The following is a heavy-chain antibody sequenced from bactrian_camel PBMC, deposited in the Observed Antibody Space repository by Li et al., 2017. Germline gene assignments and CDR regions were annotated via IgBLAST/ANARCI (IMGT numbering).Heavy chain of an antibody. Sequence: HVQLVESGGGSVQAGGSLRLSCAASGVAYRNDFCMAWFRQAPGIERERVASIKRDGSTWYADSVKGRFTISKDNAKNTVDLQMNDLKPEDSGMYYCAARSHGGTWESGYWGQGTQVTVS. J-gene: IGHJ6*01. D-gene: IGHD6*01. CDR3: AARSHGGTWESGY. CDR1: GVAYRNDF. CDR2: IKRDGST. V-gene: IGHV3S55*01.